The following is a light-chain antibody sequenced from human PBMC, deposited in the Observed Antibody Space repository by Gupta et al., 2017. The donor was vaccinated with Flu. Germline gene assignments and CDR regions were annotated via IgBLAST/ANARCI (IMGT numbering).Light chain of an antibody. Sequence: QPVLTQPPSASGIPGQRVTSSCSGSSSNGKKGKVNWYRQFPGKAPKLIIYRMNQRPAGVSERFSGSKSGNSASLTITGLQSEDEADYYWLTWADTIDEEVFGGGTDVTVL. CDR3: LTWADTIDEEV. CDR1: SSNGKKGK. J-gene: IGLJ2*01. V-gene: IGLV1-44*01. CDR2: RMN.